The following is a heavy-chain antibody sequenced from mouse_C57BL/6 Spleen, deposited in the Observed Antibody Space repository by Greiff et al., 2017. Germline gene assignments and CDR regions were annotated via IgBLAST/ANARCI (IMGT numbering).Heavy chain of an antibody. Sequence: EVMLVESGGGLVQPGGSLSLSCAASGFTFTDYYMSWVRQPPGKALEWLGFIRNKANGYTTEYSASVKGRFTISRDNSQSILYLQMNALRAEDSATYYCARYTPRSYFDYWGQGTTLTVSS. CDR2: IRNKANGYTT. J-gene: IGHJ2*01. CDR3: ARYTPRSYFDY. V-gene: IGHV7-3*01. D-gene: IGHD6-1*01. CDR1: GFTFTDYY.